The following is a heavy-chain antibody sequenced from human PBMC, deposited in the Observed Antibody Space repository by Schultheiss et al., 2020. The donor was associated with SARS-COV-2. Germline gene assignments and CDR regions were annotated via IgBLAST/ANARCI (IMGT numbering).Heavy chain of an antibody. Sequence: GGSLRLSCAASGFTFSTYSMNWVRQAPGKGLEWVSAISGSGGSTYYADSVKGRFTISRDNSKNTLYLQVGSLRAEDMAVYYCARDSQRHYHYYGMDVWGQGTTVTVSS. CDR3: ARDSQRHYHYYGMDV. CDR2: ISGSGGST. V-gene: IGHV3-23*01. CDR1: GFTFSTYS. J-gene: IGHJ6*02.